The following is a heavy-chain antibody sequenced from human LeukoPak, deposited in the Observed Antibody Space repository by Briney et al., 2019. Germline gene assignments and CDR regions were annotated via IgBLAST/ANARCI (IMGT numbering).Heavy chain of an antibody. Sequence: ASVKVSCKASGGTFSSYAISWVRQAPGQGLEWMGWISAYNGNTNYAQKLQGRVTMTTDTSTSTAYMELRSLRSDDTAVYYCARGLEWLTRRHTWFDPWGQGTLVTVSS. D-gene: IGHD3-3*01. J-gene: IGHJ5*02. CDR1: GGTFSSYA. CDR3: ARGLEWLTRRHTWFDP. V-gene: IGHV1-18*01. CDR2: ISAYNGNT.